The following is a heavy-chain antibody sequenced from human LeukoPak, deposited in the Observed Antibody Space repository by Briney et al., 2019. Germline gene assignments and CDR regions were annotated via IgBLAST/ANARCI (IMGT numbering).Heavy chain of an antibody. V-gene: IGHV3-23*01. CDR1: GFTFSSYA. Sequence: GGSLRLSCAASGFTFSSYAMSWVRQAPGKGLEWVSAISGSGGSTYYADSVKGRFTISRDNSKNTLYLQMNSLRAEDTAVYYCAKVQDQLLYYYYYYMDVWGKGTTVTVSS. D-gene: IGHD2-2*01. CDR2: ISGSGGST. CDR3: AKVQDQLLYYYYYYMDV. J-gene: IGHJ6*03.